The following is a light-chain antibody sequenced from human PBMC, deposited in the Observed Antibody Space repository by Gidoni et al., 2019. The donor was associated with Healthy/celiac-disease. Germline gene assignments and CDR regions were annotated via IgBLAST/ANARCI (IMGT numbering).Light chain of an antibody. J-gene: IGKJ1*01. CDR2: AAS. CDR3: QKYNSAPRT. CDR1: QGISNY. V-gene: IGKV1-27*01. Sequence: DIQKTQSPSSLSASVGCRVTITFRASQGISNYLDWYQQKPGKVPKLLIYAASPLQSGVPSRFSGSGSGTDFTLTISSLQPEDVATYYCQKYNSAPRTFGQGTKVEIK.